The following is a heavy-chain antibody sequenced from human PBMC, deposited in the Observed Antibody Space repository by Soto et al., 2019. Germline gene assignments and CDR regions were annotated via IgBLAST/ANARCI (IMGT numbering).Heavy chain of an antibody. CDR1: GYTFTSYG. Sequence: QVQLVQSGAEVKKPGASVRVSCKTSGYTFTSYGISWVRQAPGQGLEWMGWISAYNGNTNYAQSLQGRVTMTTDTSATTAYMELRSLKSDDTAVYYCARLSSSSRAAEPWGQGTLVTVS. V-gene: IGHV1-18*01. D-gene: IGHD6-13*01. CDR2: ISAYNGNT. J-gene: IGHJ4*02. CDR3: ARLSSSSRAAEP.